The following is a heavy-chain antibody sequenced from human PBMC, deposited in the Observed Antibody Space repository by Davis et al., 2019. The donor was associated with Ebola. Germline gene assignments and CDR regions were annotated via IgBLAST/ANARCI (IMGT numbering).Heavy chain of an antibody. CDR3: ARMRDGYSQGAFDV. CDR2: INPHNGNT. Sequence: ASVKVSCKASGYTFTSYGITWVRQAPGQGLEWMGWINPHNGNTNYAQNVQGRVTMTTDTSTSTAYMEVGILRSDDTTMYYCARMRDGYSQGAFDVWGQGTMVAVSS. V-gene: IGHV1-18*04. CDR1: GYTFTSYG. D-gene: IGHD5-24*01. J-gene: IGHJ3*01.